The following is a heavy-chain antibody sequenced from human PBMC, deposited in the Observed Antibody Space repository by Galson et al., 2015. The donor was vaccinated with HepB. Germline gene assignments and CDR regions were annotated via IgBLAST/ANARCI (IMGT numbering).Heavy chain of an antibody. CDR2: IYYSGST. J-gene: IGHJ4*02. D-gene: IGHD6-13*01. CDR3: ASPGIAAERGFDY. V-gene: IGHV4-39*01. Sequence: TLSLTCTVSGGSISSSSYYWGWIRQPPGKGLEWIGSIYYSGSTYYNPSLKSRVTISVDTSKNQFSLKLSSVTAADTAVYYCASPGIAAERGFDYWGQGTLVTVSS. CDR1: GGSISSSSYY.